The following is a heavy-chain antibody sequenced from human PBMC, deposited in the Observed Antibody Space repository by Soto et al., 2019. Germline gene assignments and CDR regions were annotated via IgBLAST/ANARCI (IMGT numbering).Heavy chain of an antibody. CDR2: ISAYNGNT. Sequence: ASVKVSCKASGYTFTSYGISCVRQAPGQGLEWMGWISAYNGNTNYAQKLQGRVTMTTDTSTSTAYMELRSLRSDDTAVYYCARVASTVTTLDYYYYGMDVWGQGTTVTVSS. CDR1: GYTFTSYG. D-gene: IGHD4-17*01. V-gene: IGHV1-18*01. CDR3: ARVASTVTTLDYYYYGMDV. J-gene: IGHJ6*02.